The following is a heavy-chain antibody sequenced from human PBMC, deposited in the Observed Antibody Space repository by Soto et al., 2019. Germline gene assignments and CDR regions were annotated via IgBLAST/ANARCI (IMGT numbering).Heavy chain of an antibody. CDR2: IYYSGTT. D-gene: IGHD1-26*01. Sequence: VQLQESGPGLVKPADTLSLTCAVYGYSISSSNWWCWLRPHPGKGLDRIGYIYYSGTTYNNPSLKRRVTMAVDTSKNQFSLKLTSVTAVDTAVYYCERRESQGPIDYWGQGTLVTVSS. V-gene: IGHV4-28*01. J-gene: IGHJ4*02. CDR1: GYSISSSNW. CDR3: ERRESQGPIDY.